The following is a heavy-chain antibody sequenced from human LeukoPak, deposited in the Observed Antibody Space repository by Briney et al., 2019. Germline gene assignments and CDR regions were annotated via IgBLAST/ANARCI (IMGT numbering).Heavy chain of an antibody. J-gene: IGHJ4*02. CDR3: VARESTMPPGLFDY. V-gene: IGHV4-59*08. D-gene: IGHD2-2*01. CDR1: GGSISSYY. CDR2: IYYSGST. Sequence: SETLSLTCTVSGGSISSYYWSWIRQPPGKGLEWIGYIYYSGSTNYNPSLKSRVTISVDTSKNQFSLKLSSVTAADTAVYYCVARESTMPPGLFDYWGQGTLVTVSS.